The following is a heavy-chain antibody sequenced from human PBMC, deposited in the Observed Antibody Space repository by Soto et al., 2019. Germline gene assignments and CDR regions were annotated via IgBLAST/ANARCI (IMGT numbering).Heavy chain of an antibody. J-gene: IGHJ4*02. D-gene: IGHD3-10*01. V-gene: IGHV1-18*01. Sequence: QVQLVQSETEVAGPGASVRLSCKTSGYTFSTYGLSWVRQAPGQGLEWMGWTVAISESTIYAQKFQGRVTVTTDRSTHTGYLELSRLTSDDTALYYFARVAGYGSGSTHFGNWGQGTLVSVSS. CDR2: TVAISEST. CDR1: GYTFSTYG. CDR3: ARVAGYGSGSTHFGN.